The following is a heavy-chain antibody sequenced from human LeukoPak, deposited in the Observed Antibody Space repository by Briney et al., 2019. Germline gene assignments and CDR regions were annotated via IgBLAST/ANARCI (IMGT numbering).Heavy chain of an antibody. V-gene: IGHV3-7*01. CDR1: GFTFSTYW. D-gene: IGHD1-1*01. CDR2: IHQDGNEK. J-gene: IGHJ4*02. CDR3: ATVAGLERDSDY. Sequence: PGGSLRLSCAASGFTFSTYWMTWVRQAPGKGLEWVANIHQDGNEKYYVDSVKGRFTISRDNAKNSLYLQMNSLRVEDTAVYYCATVAGLERDSDYWGQGTLVTVSS.